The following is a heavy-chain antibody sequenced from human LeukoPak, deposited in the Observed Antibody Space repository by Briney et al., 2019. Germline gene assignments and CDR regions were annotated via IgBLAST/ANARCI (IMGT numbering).Heavy chain of an antibody. D-gene: IGHD4-17*01. J-gene: IGHJ6*03. Sequence: PSETLSLTCTVSGGSISSSSYYWGWIRQPPGKGLEWIGSIYYSGSTYYNPSLKSRVTISVDTSKNQFSLKLSSVTAADTAVYYCASRTVTRERGYYYYYYMDVWGKGTTVTISS. V-gene: IGHV4-39*01. CDR2: IYYSGST. CDR1: GGSISSSSYY. CDR3: ASRTVTRERGYYYYYYMDV.